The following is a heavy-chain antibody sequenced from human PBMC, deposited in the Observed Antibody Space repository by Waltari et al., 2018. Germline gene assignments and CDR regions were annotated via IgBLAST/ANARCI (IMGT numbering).Heavy chain of an antibody. D-gene: IGHD7-27*01. J-gene: IGHJ2*01. Sequence: QVQLQESGPGLVKPSETLSLTCTVSGGSISSHYWSWIRQPPGKGLEWIGYIYYSGSTNYNPSLKSRVTISVDTSKNQFSLKLSSVTAADTAVYYCATRTGANWYFDLWGRGTLVIVSS. CDR1: GGSISSHY. CDR2: IYYSGST. V-gene: IGHV4-59*11. CDR3: ATRTGANWYFDL.